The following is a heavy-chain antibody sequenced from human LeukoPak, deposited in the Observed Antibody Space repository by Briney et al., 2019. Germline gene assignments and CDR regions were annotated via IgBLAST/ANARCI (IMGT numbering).Heavy chain of an antibody. J-gene: IGHJ4*02. CDR1: GFTFSSYA. Sequence: GGSLRLSCAASGFTFSSYAMRWVRQAPGKGLEWVSAISGSGGSTYYADSVKGRFTISRDNSKNTLYLQMNSLRAEDTAVYYCAKTVAGPYYFDYWGQGTLVTVSS. CDR3: AKTVAGPYYFDY. V-gene: IGHV3-23*01. D-gene: IGHD6-19*01. CDR2: ISGSGGST.